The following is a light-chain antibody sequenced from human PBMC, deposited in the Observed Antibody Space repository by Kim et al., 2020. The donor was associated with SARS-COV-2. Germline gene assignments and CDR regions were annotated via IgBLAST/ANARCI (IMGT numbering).Light chain of an antibody. CDR3: SSYASSSTWV. J-gene: IGLJ3*02. CDR2: DVS. Sequence: QSVLTQPASVSGSPGQSITISCTGTSSDVGGYNFVSWCQQHPGKAPKFMIFDVSKRPSGVSNRFSGSKSGNTASLTISGLQPEDEADYYCSSYASSSTWVFGGGTQLTVL. V-gene: IGLV2-14*01. CDR1: SSDVGGYNF.